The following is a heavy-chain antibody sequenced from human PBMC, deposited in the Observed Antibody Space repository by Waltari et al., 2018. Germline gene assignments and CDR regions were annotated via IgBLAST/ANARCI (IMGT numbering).Heavy chain of an antibody. Sequence: EVQLVESGGALVQPGGSMRLSCAASGFTFSTTWMCWVRQTPGKGLGWVANIKPDGSEKYYVDSVKGRFTISRDNAKNSLYLQMNSLRAEDTAVYFCASGGGRPFDYWGQGTLVTVSS. CDR3: ASGGGRPFDY. J-gene: IGHJ4*02. D-gene: IGHD3-16*01. CDR2: IKPDGSEK. V-gene: IGHV3-7*01. CDR1: GFTFSTTW.